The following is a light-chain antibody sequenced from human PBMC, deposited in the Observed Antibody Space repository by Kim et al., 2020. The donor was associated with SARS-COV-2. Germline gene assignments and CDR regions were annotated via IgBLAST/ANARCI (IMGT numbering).Light chain of an antibody. CDR2: SIN. CDR1: SSNIGSNS. CDR3: AAWDDRLNGYV. Sequence: SELTQPPSASGPPEQRVTTSCSGSSSNIGSNSVNWYQQLPGTAPKLLISSINQRPSGVPDRFSGSKSGTSASVAISGLQSEDEAHYYCAAWDDRLNGYVFVTGGKVTV. V-gene: IGLV1-44*01. J-gene: IGLJ1*01.